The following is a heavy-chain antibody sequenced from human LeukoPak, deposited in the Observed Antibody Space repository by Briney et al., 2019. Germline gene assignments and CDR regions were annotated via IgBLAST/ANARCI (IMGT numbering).Heavy chain of an antibody. Sequence: SETLSLTCAVYGGSFSGYYWSWIRQPPGKGLEWIGEINHSGSTNYNPSLKSRVTISVDTSKNQFSLKLNSVTAADTAVYYCARGYWAYGMDVWGPGTTVTVSS. V-gene: IGHV4-34*01. D-gene: IGHD2-15*01. CDR1: GGSFSGYY. CDR2: INHSGST. CDR3: ARGYWAYGMDV. J-gene: IGHJ6*02.